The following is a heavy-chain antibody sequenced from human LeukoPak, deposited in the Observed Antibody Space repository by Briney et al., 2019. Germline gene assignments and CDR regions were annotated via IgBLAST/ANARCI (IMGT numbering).Heavy chain of an antibody. D-gene: IGHD5-24*01. J-gene: IGHJ3*01. CDR3: AKEGDGYH. CDR1: GFTFSSYE. Sequence: PGGSLRLSCAASGFTFSSYEMNWVRQAPGKGLEWVSYISSSSSTIYYADSVKGRFTISRDNAKNSLYLQLNSLRTEDTALYYCAKEGDGYHWGQGTMVTVSS. V-gene: IGHV3-48*03. CDR2: ISSSSSTI.